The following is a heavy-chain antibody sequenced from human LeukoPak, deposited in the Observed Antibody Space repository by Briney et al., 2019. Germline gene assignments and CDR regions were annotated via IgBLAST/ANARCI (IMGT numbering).Heavy chain of an antibody. V-gene: IGHV4-4*02. CDR1: NASISGRNW. CDR2: VSHSGST. Sequence: SETLSLTCAVSNASISGRNWWNWVRQPPGKGLEWIGEVSHSGSTNYNPFLKSRVTISVDESKNQFSLTLSSVTAADTAVYYCARVGSGRYNYGYSLVYWGQGTLVTVSS. CDR3: ARVGSGRYNYGYSLVY. D-gene: IGHD5-18*01. J-gene: IGHJ4*02.